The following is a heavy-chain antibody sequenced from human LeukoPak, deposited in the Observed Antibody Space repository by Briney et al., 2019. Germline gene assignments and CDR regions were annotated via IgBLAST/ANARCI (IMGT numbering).Heavy chain of an antibody. CDR1: GGSFSGYY. CDR2: INHSGST. Sequence: SETLSLTCAVYGGSFSGYYWSWIRQPPGKGLEWIGEINHSGSTNYKPSLKSRVTISVDTSKNQFSLKLSSVTAADTAVYYCARNHGDLDYWGQGTLVTVSS. D-gene: IGHD3-10*01. J-gene: IGHJ4*02. V-gene: IGHV4-34*01. CDR3: ARNHGDLDY.